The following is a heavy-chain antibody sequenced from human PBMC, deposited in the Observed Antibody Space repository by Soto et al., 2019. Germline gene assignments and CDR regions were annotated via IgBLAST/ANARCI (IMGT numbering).Heavy chain of an antibody. J-gene: IGHJ6*02. CDR2: IWYDGSNK. CDR1: GFTFSNYG. V-gene: IGHV3-33*01. D-gene: IGHD6-13*01. CDR3: ARDRSSTLDV. Sequence: ESGGGVVQPGRSLRLSCAASGFTFSNYGLHWVRQAPGKGLEWVAVIWYDGSNKYYADSVKGRFTISRDNSKNTLYLQMSSLRAEDTAVYYCARDRSSTLDVWGQGTTVSVSS.